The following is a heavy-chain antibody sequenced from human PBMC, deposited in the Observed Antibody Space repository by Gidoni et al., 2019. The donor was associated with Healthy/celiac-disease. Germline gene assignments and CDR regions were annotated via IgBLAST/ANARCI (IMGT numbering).Heavy chain of an antibody. J-gene: IGHJ4*02. D-gene: IGHD3-10*01. CDR1: GFTFSSYA. Sequence: EVQLLESGGGLVQPGGSLRLSCAASGFTFSSYAMSWVRQAPGKGLEWVSAISGSGGSTYYADSVKGRFTISRDNSKNTLYLQMNSLRAEDTAVYYCAKVRWFGELQPHTFDYWGQGTLVTVSS. V-gene: IGHV3-23*01. CDR2: ISGSGGST. CDR3: AKVRWFGELQPHTFDY.